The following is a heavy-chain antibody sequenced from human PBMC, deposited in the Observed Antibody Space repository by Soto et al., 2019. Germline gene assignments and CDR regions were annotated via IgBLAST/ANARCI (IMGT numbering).Heavy chain of an antibody. V-gene: IGHV1-18*01. D-gene: IGHD3-10*01. CDR3: ARDLEEVLPFRGVSTYFAC. CDR1: GYTFTSYG. CDR2: ISAYNGNT. J-gene: IGHJ4*02. Sequence: QVQLVQSGAEVKKPGASVKVSCKASGYTFTSYGISWVRQAPGQGLEWMGWISAYNGNTNYAQKLQGRVTMTTDTTTRTAYMELRSLRSDDTAVYYCARDLEEVLPFRGVSTYFACWGQGTLVTVSS.